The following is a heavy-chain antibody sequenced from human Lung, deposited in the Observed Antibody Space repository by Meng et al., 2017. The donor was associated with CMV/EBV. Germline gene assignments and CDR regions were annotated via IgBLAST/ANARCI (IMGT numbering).Heavy chain of an antibody. J-gene: IGHJ4*02. D-gene: IGHD6-13*01. CDR3: PKGARMAGAGPDY. CDR1: GFDFTTYA. Sequence: ESXKISXAASGFDFTTYAMTWVRQAPGRGLEWVSSISGSGGATYYAASVKGRFTVSRDNSKNTLFLQINSLRAEDTALYYCPKGARMAGAGPDYWGQGTXVTVSS. CDR2: ISGSGGAT. V-gene: IGHV3-23*01.